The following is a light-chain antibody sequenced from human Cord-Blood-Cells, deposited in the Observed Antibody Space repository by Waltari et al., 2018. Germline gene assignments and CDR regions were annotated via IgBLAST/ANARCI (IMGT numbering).Light chain of an antibody. CDR3: QQYNSYSQT. V-gene: IGKV1-5*03. J-gene: IGKJ2*01. Sequence: DIQLTPSPSTLSASVGDTVTITCRASHSISSWLAWYQQKPGKAPKLLIYKASSLESGLPSRFSGSVSGTEFTLTISSLQPDDFATYYCQQYNSYSQTFGQGTKLEIK. CDR1: HSISSW. CDR2: KAS.